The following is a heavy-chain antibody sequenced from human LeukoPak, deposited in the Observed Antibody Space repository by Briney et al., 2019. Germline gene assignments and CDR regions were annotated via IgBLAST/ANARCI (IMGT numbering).Heavy chain of an antibody. D-gene: IGHD3-16*01. V-gene: IGHV3-23*01. CDR3: AKDWAWGWFDP. Sequence: PGGSLRLSCAASGFTFSGYAMNWVRQAPGKGLEWVSAISGSGGSTYSADSVKGRFAISRDNSRNTVYLQMNSLRADDTAVYYCAKDWAWGWFDPWGQGTLVTVSS. CDR1: GFTFSGYA. J-gene: IGHJ5*02. CDR2: ISGSGGST.